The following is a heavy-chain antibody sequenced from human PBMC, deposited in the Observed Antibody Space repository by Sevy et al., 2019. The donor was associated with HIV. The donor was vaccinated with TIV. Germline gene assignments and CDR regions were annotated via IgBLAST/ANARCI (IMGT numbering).Heavy chain of an antibody. J-gene: IGHJ4*01. D-gene: IGHD2-15*01. CDR3: ARATGSSAGFDS. CDR1: GGSISSGGYF. CDR2: MYHSGST. Sequence: SETLSLTCTVSGGSISSGGYFWSWIRQHPGKGLEWIGYMYHSGSTYCNPSLKSRLSMSMDPSKNQFSLRMSTVTAADTAIYFCARATGSSAGFDSWGHGTVVTVSS. V-gene: IGHV4-31*03.